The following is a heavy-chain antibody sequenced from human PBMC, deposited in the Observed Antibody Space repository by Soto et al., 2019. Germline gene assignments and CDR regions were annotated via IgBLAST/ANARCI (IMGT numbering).Heavy chain of an antibody. Sequence: SETLSLTCTVSGGSISSGGYYWSWIRQHPGKGLEWIGYIYYSGSTYYNPSLKSRVTISVDTSKNQFSLKLSSVTAADTAVYYCARDVQKKGLWFGELSAKGPAGWGMDVWGQGTTVTVSS. CDR2: IYYSGST. D-gene: IGHD3-10*01. CDR3: ARDVQKKGLWFGELSAKGPAGWGMDV. CDR1: GGSISSGGYY. V-gene: IGHV4-31*03. J-gene: IGHJ6*02.